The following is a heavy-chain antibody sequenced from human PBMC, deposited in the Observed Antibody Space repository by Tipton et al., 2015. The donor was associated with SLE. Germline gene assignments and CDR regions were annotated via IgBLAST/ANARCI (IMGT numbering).Heavy chain of an antibody. D-gene: IGHD1-26*01. V-gene: IGHV3-48*02. CDR3: ARDWGVVLGSTTYAAFDL. Sequence: SLRLSCAASGFTFSSYSMNWVRQAPGKGLEWLSYISGSSVSIYYADSVKGRFTVSRDNAKESMYLQMNSLRDEDTAVYYCARDWGVVLGSTTYAAFDLWGRGTVVTVSS. J-gene: IGHJ3*01. CDR1: GFTFSSYS. CDR2: ISGSSVSI.